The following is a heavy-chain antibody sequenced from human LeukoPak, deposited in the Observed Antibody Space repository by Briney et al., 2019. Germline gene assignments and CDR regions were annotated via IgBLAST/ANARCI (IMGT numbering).Heavy chain of an antibody. CDR3: ARETKNEYYYGSGPRLGYYFDY. CDR1: GYTFTSYY. Sequence: ASVKVSCKASGYTFTSYYMHWVRQAPGQGLEWMGIINPSGGSTSYAQKFQGRVTMTRDMSTSTVYMELSSLRSEDTAVYYCARETKNEYYYGSGPRLGYYFDYWGQGTLVTVSS. D-gene: IGHD3-10*01. CDR2: INPSGGST. J-gene: IGHJ4*02. V-gene: IGHV1-46*01.